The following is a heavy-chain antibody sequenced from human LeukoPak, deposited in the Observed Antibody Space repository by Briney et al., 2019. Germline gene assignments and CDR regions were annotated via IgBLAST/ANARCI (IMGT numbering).Heavy chain of an antibody. Sequence: SETLSLTCTVSGDSTSSDRYYGGWVRQPPGKGLEWIGNIYYSGSTYYNPSLKSRVTMSVDTSKNQFFLKLNSVTAADTAVYYCARHYGPWGQGTLVTVSS. J-gene: IGHJ4*02. CDR1: GDSTSSDRYY. D-gene: IGHD3-10*01. CDR2: IYYSGST. V-gene: IGHV4-39*01. CDR3: ARHYGP.